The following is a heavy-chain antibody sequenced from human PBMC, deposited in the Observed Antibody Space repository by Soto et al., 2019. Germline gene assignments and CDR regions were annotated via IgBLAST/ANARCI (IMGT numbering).Heavy chain of an antibody. V-gene: IGHV3-7*01. J-gene: IGHJ6*02. CDR3: ARIAASGWGWDV. CDR2: IKQDGSEE. Sequence: EVQLVESGGGLVQPGGSLRLSCVDSGFTFSSYWMSWVRQAPVKGLEWVGNIKQDGSEENYVDSVKGRFTISRDNAKNSMYLQMNSLRVEDTAVYYCARIAASGWGWDVWGQGTTVVVSS. D-gene: IGHD6-13*01. CDR1: GFTFSSYW.